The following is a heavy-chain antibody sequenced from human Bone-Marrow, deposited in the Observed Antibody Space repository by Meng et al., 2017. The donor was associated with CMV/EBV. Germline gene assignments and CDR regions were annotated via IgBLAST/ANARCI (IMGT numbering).Heavy chain of an antibody. Sequence: KVSCKASGYNFIDYDIGWVRQIPGKGLEWMGIISPTDSGARYSPSFEGQVTISVDKSVDTAYLQWTSLKASDTAMYYCARHSMITIWGQGHLV. CDR3: ARHSMITI. CDR1: GYNFIDYD. CDR2: ISPTDSGA. J-gene: IGHJ4*02. V-gene: IGHV5-51*01. D-gene: IGHD3-16*01.